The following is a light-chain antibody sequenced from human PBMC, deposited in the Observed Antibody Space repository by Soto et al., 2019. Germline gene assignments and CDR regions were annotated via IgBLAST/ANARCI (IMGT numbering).Light chain of an antibody. Sequence: DIPMTQSPSSLSASVGASVTITCRASRSISIYLNWYQQKPGKAPRLLIYAASRMQSGVPSRFSGSGSGTDFTLTISSLQPEDFATDYCQQSYIMPIYTVGQGTRPDI. J-gene: IGKJ2*01. V-gene: IGKV1-39*01. CDR3: QQSYIMPIYT. CDR1: RSISIY. CDR2: AAS.